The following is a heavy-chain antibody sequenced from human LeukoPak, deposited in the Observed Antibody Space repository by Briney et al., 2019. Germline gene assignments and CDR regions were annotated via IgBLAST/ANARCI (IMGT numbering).Heavy chain of an antibody. CDR1: GGSISSGDYS. CDR2: IHYSERT. J-gene: IGHJ5*02. D-gene: IGHD2-21*02. V-gene: IGHV4-30-2*03. CDR3: ARHVLGAGDWSWFDP. Sequence: SETLSLTCAVSGGSISSGDYSWSWIRQPPGKGLEWIGSIHYSERTYYKSSLKSRLTMSVDMSKNQFSLKLSSVTAADTAVYYCARHVLGAGDWSWFDPWGQGTLVTVSS.